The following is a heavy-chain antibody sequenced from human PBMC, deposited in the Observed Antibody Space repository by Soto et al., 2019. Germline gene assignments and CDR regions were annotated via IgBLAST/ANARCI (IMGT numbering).Heavy chain of an antibody. Sequence: SETLSLTCTVSGGSVSSYYWSWIRQPPGKGLEWIGYIYYSGSTNYNPSLKGRVTISVDTSKNQFSLKLSSVTAADTAVYYCARVEHYYDSSGYHDAFDIWGQGTMVTVSS. CDR2: IYYSGST. J-gene: IGHJ3*02. CDR1: GGSVSSYY. V-gene: IGHV4-59*02. D-gene: IGHD3-22*01. CDR3: ARVEHYYDSSGYHDAFDI.